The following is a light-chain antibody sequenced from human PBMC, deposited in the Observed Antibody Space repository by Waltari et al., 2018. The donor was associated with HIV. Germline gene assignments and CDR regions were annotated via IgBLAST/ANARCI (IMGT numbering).Light chain of an antibody. CDR1: QSISNY. J-gene: IGKJ1*01. CDR2: AAS. CDR3: QKYNIAPWT. V-gene: IGKV1-27*01. Sequence: DILMTLSPASLSASVGDRVTIACRASQSISNYLAWYQQKPGKVPNLLIYAASTVQSGVPSMFSGSGSGTDYTLTLSSLQPEDVATYYCQKYNIAPWTFGQGTKVEIK.